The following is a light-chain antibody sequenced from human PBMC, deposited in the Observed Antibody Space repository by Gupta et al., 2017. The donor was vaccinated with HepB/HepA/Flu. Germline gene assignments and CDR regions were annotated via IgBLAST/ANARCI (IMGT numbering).Light chain of an antibody. CDR2: GKN. CDR3: HSRDSSGNHRYV. J-gene: IGLJ1*01. V-gene: IGLV3-19*01. Sequence: SSELTQDPAVSVALGQTGRITCQGDSLRSYYASWYQQKPGQAPVLVIYGKNSRPSGIPDRFSGSNSGNTASLTITGAQAEDEADYYCHSRDSSGNHRYVFGGGTKVTVL. CDR1: SLRSYY.